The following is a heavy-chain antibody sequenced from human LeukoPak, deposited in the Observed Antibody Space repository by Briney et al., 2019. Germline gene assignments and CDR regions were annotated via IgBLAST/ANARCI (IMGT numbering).Heavy chain of an antibody. Sequence: PGRSLRLSCAASGFTFSSYSMHWVRQAPGKGLEWGALISNDGRNKYYADSVKGRFTISRDNSKNTLYLQMDSLRTEDTAVHYCAREDGNFHDAFDIWGQGTMVTVSS. CDR2: ISNDGRNK. J-gene: IGHJ3*02. CDR1: GFTFSSYS. V-gene: IGHV3-30*04. CDR3: AREDGNFHDAFDI. D-gene: IGHD1-7*01.